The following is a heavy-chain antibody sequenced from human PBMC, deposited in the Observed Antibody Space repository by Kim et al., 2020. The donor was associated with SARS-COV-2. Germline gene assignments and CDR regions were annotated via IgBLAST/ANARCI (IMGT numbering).Heavy chain of an antibody. Sequence: SETLSLTCTVSGGSINIRNFFWAWIRQRPGKGREWITSIYYTGSTYYNPTRKSPVTISADMSKNQFSLRLTSVTAADTSMYYCARQGALDPWGRGTLVTVP. J-gene: IGHJ5*02. V-gene: IGHV4-39*01. CDR1: GGSINIRNFF. CDR3: ARQGALDP. CDR2: IYYTGST.